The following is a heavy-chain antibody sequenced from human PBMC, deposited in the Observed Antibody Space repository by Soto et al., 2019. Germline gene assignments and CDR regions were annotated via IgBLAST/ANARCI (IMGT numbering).Heavy chain of an antibody. Sequence: TLSLTCAISGDSVSSNSAAWNWIRQSPSRGFEWLGRTYYRSKWYNEYAVSVKGRISINSDTSKNHFSLQLNSVTPEDTAVYYCARTGGATDSWGQGTLVPVSS. CDR2: TYYRSKWYN. CDR1: GDSVSSNSAA. CDR3: ARTGGATDS. V-gene: IGHV6-1*01. D-gene: IGHD3-16*01. J-gene: IGHJ4*02.